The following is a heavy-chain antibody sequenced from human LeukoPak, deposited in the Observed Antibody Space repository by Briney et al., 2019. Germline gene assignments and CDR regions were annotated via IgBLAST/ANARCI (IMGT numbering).Heavy chain of an antibody. V-gene: IGHV4-59*01. CDR3: ARGAYPDAFDI. CDR1: GGSISSYY. J-gene: IGHJ3*02. CDR2: IYYSGST. D-gene: IGHD2-21*01. Sequence: SETLPLTCTVSGGSISSYYWSWIRQPPGKGLEWIGYIYYSGSTNYNPSLKSRVTISVDTSKSQFSLKLSSVTAADTAVYYCARGAYPDAFDIWGQGTMVTVSS.